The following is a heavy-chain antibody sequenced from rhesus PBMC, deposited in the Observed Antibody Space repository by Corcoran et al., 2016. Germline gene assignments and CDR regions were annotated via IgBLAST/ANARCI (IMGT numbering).Heavy chain of an antibody. CDR2: ISNGGGST. J-gene: IGHJ6*01. Sequence: EVQLVESGGGLVQPGGSLRLSCAASGFTFSSYGMSWVRQAPGKGLEWVSYISNGGGSTYYADSVKGRFAISRDNSDNTLSLQMNSLRAKATAVYYCAKPHGLDSWGQGVVVTVSS. CDR1: GFTFSSYG. V-gene: IGHV3S5*01. CDR3: AKPHGLDS.